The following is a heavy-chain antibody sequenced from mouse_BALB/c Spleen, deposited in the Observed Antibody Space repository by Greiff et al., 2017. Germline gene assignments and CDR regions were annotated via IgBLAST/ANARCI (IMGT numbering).Heavy chain of an antibody. D-gene: IGHD1-1*01. CDR2: ISSGGST. V-gene: IGHV5-6-5*01. CDR3: ARDYGTPYYAMDY. J-gene: IGHJ4*01. Sequence: EVHLVESGGGLVKPGGSLKLSCAASGFTFSSYAMSWVRQTPEKRLEWVASISSGGSTYYPDSVKGRFTISRDNARNILYLQMSSLRSEDTAMYYCARDYGTPYYAMDYWGQGTSVTVSS. CDR1: GFTFSSYA.